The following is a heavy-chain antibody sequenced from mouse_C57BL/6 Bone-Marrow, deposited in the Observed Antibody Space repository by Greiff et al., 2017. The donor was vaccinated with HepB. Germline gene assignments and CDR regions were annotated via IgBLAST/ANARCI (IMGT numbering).Heavy chain of an antibody. CDR2: INPGSGGT. J-gene: IGHJ1*03. V-gene: IGHV1-54*01. Sequence: VQLQQSGAELVRPGPSVKVSCKASGYAFTNYLIEWVKQRPGQGLEWIGVINPGSGGTNYNEKFKGKATLTADKSSSTAYMQLSSLTSEDSAVYFCARRGGSSFYWYCDVWGTGTTVTVSS. CDR3: ARRGGSSFYWYCDV. CDR1: GYAFTNYL. D-gene: IGHD1-1*01.